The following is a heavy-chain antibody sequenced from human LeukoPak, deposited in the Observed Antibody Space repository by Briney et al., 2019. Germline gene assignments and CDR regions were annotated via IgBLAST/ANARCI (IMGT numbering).Heavy chain of an antibody. V-gene: IGHV3-48*01. CDR2: ISSGSSTI. D-gene: IGHD2-15*01. J-gene: IGHJ4*02. CDR3: ASDCSGGSLRY. CDR1: GFSFSSYS. Sequence: GGPLRLSCAASGFSFSSYSMNWVRQAPGKGLEWISYISSGSSTIFYADSVKGRFTLSRDNAKNSLYLQMNRLRAEDAAVYYCASDCSGGSLRYWGQGNVVTVSS.